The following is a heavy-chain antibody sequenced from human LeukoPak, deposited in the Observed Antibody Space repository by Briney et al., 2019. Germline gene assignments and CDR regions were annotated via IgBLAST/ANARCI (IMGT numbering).Heavy chain of an antibody. J-gene: IGHJ4*02. CDR3: ARAEGDVVAAGNDY. CDR2: MNPNSGNT. V-gene: IGHV1-8*01. D-gene: IGHD6-13*01. CDR1: GYTFTSYD. Sequence: ASVKVSCKASGYTFTSYDINWVRQATGQGLEWMGWMNPNSGNTGYAQKFQGRVTMTRNTSISTAYMELSRLRSDDTAVYYCARAEGDVVAAGNDYWGQGTLVTVSS.